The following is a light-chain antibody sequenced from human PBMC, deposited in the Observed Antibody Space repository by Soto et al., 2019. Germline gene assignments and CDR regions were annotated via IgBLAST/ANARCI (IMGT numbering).Light chain of an antibody. J-gene: IGLJ1*01. V-gene: IGLV1-47*01. CDR3: AAWDDSLSGYV. CDR2: RNN. CDR1: SSKIGSNY. Sequence: QSVLTQPPSASGTPGQRVTISCSGSSSKIGSNYVYWYQQPPGTAPKLLIYRNNQRPSGVPDRFSGSKSGTSASLAISGLRSEDEADYYCAAWDDSLSGYVFGTGTKVTVL.